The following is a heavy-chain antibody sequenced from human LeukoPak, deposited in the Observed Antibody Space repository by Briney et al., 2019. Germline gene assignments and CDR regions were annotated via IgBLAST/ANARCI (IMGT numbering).Heavy chain of an antibody. CDR1: GFTFSRYT. CDR3: ARVSYSPSPTPFDY. V-gene: IGHV3-48*01. J-gene: IGHJ4*02. Sequence: PGGSLRLSCAASGFTFSRYTMFWVRQAPGRGREWVSYISSSGTAIDYTDSVKGRFTISRDNAKNSLYLQMNSLRAEDTAVYYCARVSYSPSPTPFDYWGQGTRVTVSS. D-gene: IGHD2-15*01. CDR2: ISSSGTAI.